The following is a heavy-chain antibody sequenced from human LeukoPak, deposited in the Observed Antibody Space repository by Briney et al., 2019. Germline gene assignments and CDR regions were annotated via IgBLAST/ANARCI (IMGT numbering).Heavy chain of an antibody. CDR1: DSTLTGYY. J-gene: IGHJ4*02. V-gene: IGHV1-46*01. D-gene: IGHD3-22*01. Sequence: GASVKVPSKPSDSTLTGYYLHWGGRPPGRGLGGWGIINHGGGSTTYAQKFQGRVTMTRDTSTRTVYMELSSLKSEDTAVYYCARVEGYDSSGYYYGYWGQGTLVTVSS. CDR2: INHGGGST. CDR3: ARVEGYDSSGYYYGY.